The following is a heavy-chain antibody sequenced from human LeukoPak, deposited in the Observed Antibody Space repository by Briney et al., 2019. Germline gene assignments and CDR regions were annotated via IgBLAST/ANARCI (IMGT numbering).Heavy chain of an antibody. CDR1: GGSFSGYY. CDR3: ARGVSFRPSPYYFDY. V-gene: IGHV4-34*01. J-gene: IGHJ4*02. Sequence: KSSETLSLTCAVYGGSFSGYYWSWIRQPPGKGQEWIGEINHSGSTNYNPSLKSRVTISVDTSKNQFSLKLGSVTAADTAVYYCARGVSFRPSPYYFDYWGQGTLVTVSS. D-gene: IGHD3-16*02. CDR2: INHSGST.